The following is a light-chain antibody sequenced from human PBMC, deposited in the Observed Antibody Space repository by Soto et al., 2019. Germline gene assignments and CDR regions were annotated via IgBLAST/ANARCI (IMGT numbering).Light chain of an antibody. CDR1: QDIRNS. V-gene: IGKV1-6*01. CDR3: QQEYNSPLVT. J-gene: IGKJ4*01. Sequence: SRFASVEYRETVTSQVSQDIRNSLNWYQQKPGKAPKLLIYAASSLQSGVPSRFSGSGSGTDFTLTISSLQPEDFATHYCQQEYNSPLVTFCGGTNVDIK. CDR2: AAS.